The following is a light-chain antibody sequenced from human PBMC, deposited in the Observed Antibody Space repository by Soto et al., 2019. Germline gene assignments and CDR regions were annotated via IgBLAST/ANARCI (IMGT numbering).Light chain of an antibody. Sequence: EIVLTQSPGTLSLSPGERATLSCRASQSISSRYFAWYQQRPGQAPRLLLYGASYRATDVPDRFSGSGSGTDFTLTISRLEPEDFAMFYCQHYGSSSVTFGQGTRLET. CDR2: GAS. CDR3: QHYGSSSVT. J-gene: IGKJ5*01. CDR1: QSISSRY. V-gene: IGKV3-20*01.